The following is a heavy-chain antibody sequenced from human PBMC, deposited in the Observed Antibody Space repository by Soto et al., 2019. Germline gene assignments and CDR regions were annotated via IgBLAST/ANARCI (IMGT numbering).Heavy chain of an antibody. V-gene: IGHV3-30-3*01. CDR2: ISYDGSNK. CDR3: ARVRGVTIHPLGY. Sequence: VQLVESGGGLVQPGRSLRLSCAASGFTFSSYAMHWVRQAPGKGLEWVAVISYDGSNKYYADSVKGRFTISRDNSKNTLYLQMNSLRAEDTAVYYCARVRGVTIHPLGYWGQGTLVTVSS. D-gene: IGHD3-10*01. J-gene: IGHJ4*02. CDR1: GFTFSSYA.